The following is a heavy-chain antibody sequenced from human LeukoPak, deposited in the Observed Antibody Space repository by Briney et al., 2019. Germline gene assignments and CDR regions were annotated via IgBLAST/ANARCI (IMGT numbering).Heavy chain of an antibody. CDR1: GYTFTSYY. V-gene: IGHV1-46*01. J-gene: IGHJ4*02. CDR3: ARVYCSSTSCLRGGFDY. CDR2: INPSGGSI. Sequence: ASVKVSCKASGYTFTSYYMHWVRQAPGQGLEWMGIINPSGGSISYAQKFQGRVTMTRDTSTSTVYMELSSLRSEDTAVYYCARVYCSSTSCLRGGFDYWGQGTLVTVSS. D-gene: IGHD2-2*01.